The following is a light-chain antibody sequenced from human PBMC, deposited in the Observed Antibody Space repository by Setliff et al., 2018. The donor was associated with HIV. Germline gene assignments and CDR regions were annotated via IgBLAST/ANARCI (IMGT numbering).Light chain of an antibody. CDR2: EDN. CDR3: QSYDSNNHVI. CDR1: SGSIASNY. J-gene: IGLJ2*01. Sequence: NFMLTQPHSVSESPGKTVTISCTRSSGSIASNYVQWYQQRPGSSPTTVMYEDNQRPSGVPDRFSASIDSSSNSASLTISGLKTEDEADYYCQSYDSNNHVIFGGGTKVT. V-gene: IGLV6-57*01.